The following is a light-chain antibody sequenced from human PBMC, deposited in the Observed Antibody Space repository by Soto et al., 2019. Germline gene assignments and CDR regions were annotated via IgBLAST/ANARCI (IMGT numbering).Light chain of an antibody. CDR2: DAS. Sequence: DIQMTQSPSTLSGSVGDRVTITCRASQSISSWLAWYQQKPGKAPKLLIYDASTLESGVPSRFTSRGSGTEFTLTISSLQPEDFATYYCQQYKSYSRMFGQGTKVDIK. CDR3: QQYKSYSRM. V-gene: IGKV1-5*01. J-gene: IGKJ1*01. CDR1: QSISSW.